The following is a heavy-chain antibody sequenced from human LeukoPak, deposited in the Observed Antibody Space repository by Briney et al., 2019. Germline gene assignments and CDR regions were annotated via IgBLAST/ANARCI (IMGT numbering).Heavy chain of an antibody. CDR2: ISGSGGST. D-gene: IGHD3-22*01. CDR3: AKDHDSSVFDY. Sequence: GGSLRLSCAASGFTFSNAWMSWVRQAPGKGLEWVSAISGSGGSTYYADSVKGRFTISRDNSKNTLYLQMNSLRAEDTAVYYCAKDHDSSVFDYWGQGTLVTVSS. CDR1: GFTFSNAW. J-gene: IGHJ4*02. V-gene: IGHV3-23*01.